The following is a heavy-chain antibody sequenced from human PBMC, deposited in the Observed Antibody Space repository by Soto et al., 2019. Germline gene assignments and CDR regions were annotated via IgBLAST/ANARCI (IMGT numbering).Heavy chain of an antibody. J-gene: IGHJ4*02. CDR1: GFTFSSYA. V-gene: IGHV3-30-3*01. CDR2: ISYDGSNK. D-gene: IGHD3-10*01. Sequence: GGSLRLSCAASGFTFSSYAMHWVRQAPGKGLEWVAVISYDGSNKYYADSVKGRFTISRDNSKNTLYLQMNSLRAEDTAVYYCARDHTYGSGSYYLEAPFYWGQGTLVTVSS. CDR3: ARDHTYGSGSYYLEAPFY.